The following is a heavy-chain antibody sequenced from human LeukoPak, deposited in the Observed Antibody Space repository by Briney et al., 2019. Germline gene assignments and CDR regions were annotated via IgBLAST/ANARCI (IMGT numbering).Heavy chain of an antibody. J-gene: IGHJ3*02. CDR1: GGSISSGDYY. CDR2: IYYSGST. D-gene: IGHD2-2*01. Sequence: SETLSLTCTVSGGSISSGDYYWSWIRQPPGKGLEWIGYIYYSGSTYYNPSLKSRVTISVDTSKNQFSLKLSSVTAADTAVYYCARGGRYCSSTSCFGYSFDIWGQGTMVTVSS. V-gene: IGHV4-30-4*02. CDR3: ARGGRYCSSTSCFGYSFDI.